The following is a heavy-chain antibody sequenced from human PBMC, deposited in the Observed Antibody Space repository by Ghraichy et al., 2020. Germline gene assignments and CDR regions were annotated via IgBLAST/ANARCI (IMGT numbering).Heavy chain of an antibody. Sequence: SGPTLVKPTQTLTLTCTFSGFSLSTSGMCVSWIRQSPGKALEWLALIDWDDDKYYSTSLKTRLTISKDTSKNQVVLTMTAMDPVDTATYYCARTLYSSGWSYYFDYWGQGTLVTVSS. CDR1: GFSLSTSGMC. CDR2: IDWDDDK. V-gene: IGHV2-70*01. D-gene: IGHD6-19*01. J-gene: IGHJ4*02. CDR3: ARTLYSSGWSYYFDY.